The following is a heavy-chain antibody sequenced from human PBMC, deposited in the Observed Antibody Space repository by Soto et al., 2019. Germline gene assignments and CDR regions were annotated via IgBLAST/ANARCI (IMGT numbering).Heavy chain of an antibody. CDR1: GGSISSYY. CDR2: IYYSGST. J-gene: IGHJ4*02. CDR3: ARDLSPYSSSSGPATLDY. D-gene: IGHD6-6*01. V-gene: IGHV4-30-4*01. Sequence: SETLSLTCPVSGGSISSYYWSWIRQPPGKGLEWIGYIYYSGSTYYNPSLKSRVTISVDTSKNQFSLKLSSVTAADTAVYYCARDLSPYSSSSGPATLDYWGQGTLVTVSS.